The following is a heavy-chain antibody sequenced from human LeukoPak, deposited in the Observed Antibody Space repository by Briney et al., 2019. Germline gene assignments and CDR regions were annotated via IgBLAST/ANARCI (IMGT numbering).Heavy chain of an antibody. V-gene: IGHV4-59*10. Sequence: KPSETLSLTCAVYGGSFSGYYWSWIRQPPGKGLEWIGRIYTSGSTNYNPSLKSRVTISVDTSKNQFSLKLSSMTAADTAVYYCARAPFSSSFYFDYWGQGTLVTVSS. CDR3: ARAPFSSSFYFDY. CDR1: GGSFSGYY. D-gene: IGHD6-6*01. J-gene: IGHJ4*02. CDR2: IYTSGST.